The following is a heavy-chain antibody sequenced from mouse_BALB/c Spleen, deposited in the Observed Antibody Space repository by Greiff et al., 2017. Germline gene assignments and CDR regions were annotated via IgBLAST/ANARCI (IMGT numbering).Heavy chain of an antibody. CDR1: GFTFSSYT. CDR3: ARGDGYSIDY. Sequence: EVQGVESGGGLVQPGGSLKLSCAASGFTFSSYTMSWVRQTPEKRLEWVAYISNGGGSTYYPDTVKGRFTISRDNAKNTLYLQMSSLKSEDTAMYYCARGDGYSIDYWGQGTTLTVSS. D-gene: IGHD2-3*01. V-gene: IGHV5-12-2*01. J-gene: IGHJ2*01. CDR2: ISNGGGST.